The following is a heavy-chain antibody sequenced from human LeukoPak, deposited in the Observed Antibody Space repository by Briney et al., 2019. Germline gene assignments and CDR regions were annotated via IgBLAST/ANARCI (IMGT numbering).Heavy chain of an antibody. Sequence: SETLSLTCAVYGGSFSGYYWSWIRQPPGRGLEWIGEISHSGSTNYNPSLKSRVTISVDTSKNQFSLKLSSVTAADTAVYYCAREEGYNWNYVGWFDPWGQGTLVTVSS. D-gene: IGHD1-7*01. CDR3: AREEGYNWNYVGWFDP. V-gene: IGHV4-34*01. J-gene: IGHJ5*02. CDR2: ISHSGST. CDR1: GGSFSGYY.